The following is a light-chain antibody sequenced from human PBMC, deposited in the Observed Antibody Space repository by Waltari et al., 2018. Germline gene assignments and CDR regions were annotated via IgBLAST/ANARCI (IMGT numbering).Light chain of an antibody. CDR3: QQYDNWPPYT. V-gene: IGKV3-15*01. Sequence: EIVMTQSSATLSASPGERATLSCRVSQSVGRNLAWYQQKPGQAPRLLIYGASTRATGIPARFSGSGSETEFTLTISSLQSEDFAVYYCQQYDNWPPYTFGQGTKLEIK. J-gene: IGKJ2*01. CDR1: QSVGRN. CDR2: GAS.